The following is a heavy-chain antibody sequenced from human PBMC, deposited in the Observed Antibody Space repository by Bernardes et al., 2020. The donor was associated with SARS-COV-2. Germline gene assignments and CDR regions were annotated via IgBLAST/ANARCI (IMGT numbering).Heavy chain of an antibody. Sequence: GGSLRLSCATSGFTFSSYSMNWFRQAPGKGLEWVAYIRRTGTIHIYYADSVKGRFSISRDSAHDSLFLQMSSLGAEDKAVYYCARGYCIGESCYGFSDYWGQGTLVAVTS. V-gene: IGHV3-48*01. J-gene: IGHJ4*02. D-gene: IGHD2-15*01. CDR2: IRRTGTIHI. CDR3: ARGYCIGESCYGFSDY. CDR1: GFTFSSYS.